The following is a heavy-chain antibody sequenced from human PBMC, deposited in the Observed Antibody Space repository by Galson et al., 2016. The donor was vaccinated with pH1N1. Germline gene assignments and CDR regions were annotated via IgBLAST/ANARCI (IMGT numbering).Heavy chain of an antibody. CDR2: NNTNTGNP. CDR1: GYTFASNA. J-gene: IGHJ6*02. D-gene: IGHD2-2*01. V-gene: IGHV7-4-1*04. CDR3: ARSYCSSTSCYGGSYYYYGMDV. Sequence: SVKVSCKASGYTFASNAMNWVRQAPGQGLEWMGWNNTNTGNPTYAQGFTGRFVFSLDTSVSMAYLQISSLKAEDTAVYYCARSYCSSTSCYGGSYYYYGMDVWGQGTTVTVSS.